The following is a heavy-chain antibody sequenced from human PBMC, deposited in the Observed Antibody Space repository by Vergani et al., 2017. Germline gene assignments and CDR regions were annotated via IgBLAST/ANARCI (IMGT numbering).Heavy chain of an antibody. Sequence: EVHLLESGGGLVQSGGSLRLSCAASGFTFSNSAVSWVRQAPGRGLAWVSSMSGPGLSTYYADSLKGRFSISRDNSKNTVFLQMHSLRAEDTAIYYCARAYGRYDWCDYWGQRTLVTVSS. J-gene: IGHJ4*01. CDR3: ARAYGRYDWCDY. D-gene: IGHD1-20*01. CDR1: GFTFSNSA. V-gene: IGHV3-23*01. CDR2: MSGPGLST.